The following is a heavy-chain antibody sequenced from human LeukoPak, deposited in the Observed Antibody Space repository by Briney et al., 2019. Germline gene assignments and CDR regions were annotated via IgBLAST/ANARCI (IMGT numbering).Heavy chain of an antibody. V-gene: IGHV3-74*01. CDR3: ARDITMVRGVPWYFDY. CDR1: GFTFGRYW. D-gene: IGHD3-10*01. J-gene: IGHJ4*02. CDR2: INSDGSST. Sequence: GSLRLSCAASGFTFGRYWMHWVRQAPGKGLVWVSRINSDGSSTSYADFVKGRFTISRDNAKNTLYLQMNSLRAEDTAVYYCARDITMVRGVPWYFDYWGQGTLVTVSS.